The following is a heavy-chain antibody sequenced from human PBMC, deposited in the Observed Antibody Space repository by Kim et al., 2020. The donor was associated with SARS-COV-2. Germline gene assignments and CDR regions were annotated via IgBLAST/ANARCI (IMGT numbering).Heavy chain of an antibody. V-gene: IGHV5-51*01. J-gene: IGHJ6*02. CDR3: ARLGDV. Sequence: YPGESEPRYSPSFHGPVTISADTSISTAYLQWSSLKASDTAMYYCARLGDVWGQGTTVTVSS. CDR2: YPGESEP.